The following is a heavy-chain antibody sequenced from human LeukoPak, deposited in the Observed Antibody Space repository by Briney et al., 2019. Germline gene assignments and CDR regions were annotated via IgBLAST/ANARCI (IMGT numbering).Heavy chain of an antibody. CDR3: ARERNYYYMDV. V-gene: IGHV3-48*01. Sequence: PGGSLRLSCAASGFTFSTYNMIWVRQAPGKGLEWVSYISGSGSDMSYADSVKGRFTISRDNARNSLYLQMNSLRAEDTAVYYCARERNYYYMDVWGKGTTDTVSS. CDR1: GFTFSTYN. J-gene: IGHJ6*03. CDR2: ISGSGSDM.